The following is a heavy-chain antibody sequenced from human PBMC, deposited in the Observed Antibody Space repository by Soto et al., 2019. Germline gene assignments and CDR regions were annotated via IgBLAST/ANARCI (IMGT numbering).Heavy chain of an antibody. CDR3: AKGRYYDLYGMGV. Sequence: GGSLRLSCAASGFTFSNNGMHWVRQAPGKGLEWVAVISYDGSNKYYADSVKGRFTISRDNSKNTLFLQMNSLRVEDTAVFYCAKGRYYDLYGMGVWGQGTTVTVSS. J-gene: IGHJ6*02. D-gene: IGHD3-22*01. CDR1: GFTFSNNG. CDR2: ISYDGSNK. V-gene: IGHV3-30*18.